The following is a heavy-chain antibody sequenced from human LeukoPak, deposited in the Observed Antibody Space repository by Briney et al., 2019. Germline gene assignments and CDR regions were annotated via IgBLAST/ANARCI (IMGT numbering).Heavy chain of an antibody. V-gene: IGHV1-2*06. Sequence: ASVKVSCKASGYTFTGYYMHWVRQAPGQGLEWMGRINPNGGGTNYAQKFQGRVTMTRDTSISTAYMELGRLRSDDTAVYYCARDQGYSGSYSTYWGQGTLVTVSS. CDR3: ARDQGYSGSYSTY. CDR1: GYTFTGYY. D-gene: IGHD1-26*01. J-gene: IGHJ4*02. CDR2: INPNGGGT.